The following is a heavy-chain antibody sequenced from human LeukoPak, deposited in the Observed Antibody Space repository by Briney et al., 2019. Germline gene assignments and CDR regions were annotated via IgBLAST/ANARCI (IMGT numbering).Heavy chain of an antibody. V-gene: IGHV3-74*01. Sequence: GGSLRLSCAASGFTFSRYWMHWVRQAPGKGLVWVSRINSDGSTTSYADSVKGRFTISRDNAKNTLYLQMNSLRAEDTAVYYCARRGSSSWYFDYWGQGTLVTVSS. CDR2: INSDGSTT. CDR1: GFTFSRYW. CDR3: ARRGSSSWYFDY. D-gene: IGHD6-13*01. J-gene: IGHJ4*02.